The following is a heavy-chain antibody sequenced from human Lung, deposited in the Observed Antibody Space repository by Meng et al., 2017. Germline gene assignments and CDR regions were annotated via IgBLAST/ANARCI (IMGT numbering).Heavy chain of an antibody. D-gene: IGHD2-21*02. CDR2: INAGNGNT. Sequence: QVQLVQVGAEVKKPGAPVKVSCKASGYTFTSYAMHWVRQAPGQRLEWMGWINAGNGNTKYSQKFQGRVTITRDTSASTAYMELSSLRSEDTAVYYCARGDYCGGDCYWFDYWGQGTLVTVSS. J-gene: IGHJ4*02. V-gene: IGHV1-3*01. CDR1: GYTFTSYA. CDR3: ARGDYCGGDCYWFDY.